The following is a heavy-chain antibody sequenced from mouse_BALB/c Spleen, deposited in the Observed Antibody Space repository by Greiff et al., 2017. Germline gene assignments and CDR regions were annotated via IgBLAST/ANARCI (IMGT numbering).Heavy chain of an antibody. CDR2: ISSGSSTI. D-gene: IGHD3-1*01. Sequence: EVKVEESGGGLVQPGGSRKLSCAASGFTFSSFGMHWVRQAPEKGLEWVAYISSGSSTIYYADTVKGRFTISRDNPKNTLFLQMTSLRSEDTAMYYCARQLGDGFAYWGQGTLVTVSA. CDR3: ARQLGDGFAY. V-gene: IGHV5-17*02. J-gene: IGHJ3*01. CDR1: GFTFSSFG.